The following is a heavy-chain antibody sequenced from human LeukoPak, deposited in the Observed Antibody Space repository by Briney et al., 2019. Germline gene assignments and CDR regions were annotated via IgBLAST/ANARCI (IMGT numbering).Heavy chain of an antibody. CDR2: IFPGGRI. CDR3: ARGLGEGYPDH. J-gene: IGHJ4*02. D-gene: IGHD5-12*01. CDR1: GGSFSGFY. Sequence: PSETLSITCAVHGGSFSGFYWTWMRQPPGKGPEWIGEIFPGGRINYNPSLQSRVTISGDTSKNQFSLKVSSLTAADTAVYYCARGLGEGYPDHWGQGTVVTVSP. V-gene: IGHV4-34*01.